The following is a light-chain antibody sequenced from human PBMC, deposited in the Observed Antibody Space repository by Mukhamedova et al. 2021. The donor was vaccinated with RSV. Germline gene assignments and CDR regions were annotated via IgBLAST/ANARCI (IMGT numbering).Light chain of an antibody. Sequence: GERATLSCRASQSVSSSYLAWYQQKPGQAPRLLIYGASSRATGIPDRFSGSGSGTDFTLTISRLEPEDFATYYCQQYYSYPLTFGG. CDR2: GAS. CDR1: QSVSSSY. J-gene: IGKJ4*01. CDR3: QQYYSYPLT. V-gene: IGKV3-20*01.